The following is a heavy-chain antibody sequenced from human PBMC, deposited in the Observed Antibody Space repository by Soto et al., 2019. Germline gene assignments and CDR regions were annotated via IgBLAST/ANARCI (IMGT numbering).Heavy chain of an antibody. CDR3: ATLHYYDSSGYYLGAFDI. D-gene: IGHD3-22*01. V-gene: IGHV3-48*02. J-gene: IGHJ3*02. CDR2: ISSSSSTI. CDR1: GFTFSSYS. Sequence: EVQLVESGGGLVQPGGSLRLSCAASGFTFSSYSMNWVRQAPGKGLEWVSHISSSSSTIYYADSVKGRFTISSDNANNSLYLQMNSLRDDDTAVYYCATLHYYDSSGYYLGAFDIWGQGTMVTVSS.